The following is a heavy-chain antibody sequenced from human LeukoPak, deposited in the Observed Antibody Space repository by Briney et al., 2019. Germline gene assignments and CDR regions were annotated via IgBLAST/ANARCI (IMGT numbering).Heavy chain of an antibody. Sequence: GGSLRLSCAASGFTFSSYAMSWVRQAPGKGLVLVSSISGSGGSTYYADSVKGRFTISRDNSKNTLYLQMSSLRAEDTALYYCAKEVGLSAAGTRGDFDYWGQGTLVTVSS. CDR2: ISGSGGST. CDR1: GFTFSSYA. V-gene: IGHV3-23*01. J-gene: IGHJ4*02. CDR3: AKEVGLSAAGTRGDFDY. D-gene: IGHD6-13*01.